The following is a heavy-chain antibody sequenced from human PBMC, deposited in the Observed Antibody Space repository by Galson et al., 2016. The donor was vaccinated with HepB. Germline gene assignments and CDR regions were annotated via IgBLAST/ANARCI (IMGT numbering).Heavy chain of an antibody. Sequence: SLRLSCAASGFTFSGFGMHWVRQAPGKGLEWVAITWYDGSDERYADSVRGRFTISRDNAKNTLYLYMNNLRAEDTAVYYCARPSSRLEVAGGAAFDLWGQGTMFTVSS. V-gene: IGHV3-33*01. CDR3: ARPSSRLEVAGGAAFDL. D-gene: IGHD4-23*01. CDR2: TWYDGSDE. CDR1: GFTFSGFG. J-gene: IGHJ3*01.